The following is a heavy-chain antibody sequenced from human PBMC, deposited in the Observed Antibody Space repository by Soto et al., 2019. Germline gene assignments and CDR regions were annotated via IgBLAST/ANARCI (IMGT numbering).Heavy chain of an antibody. Sequence: PGGSLRLSCAASGFTFSSYAMHWVRQAPGKGLEWVAVISYDGGNKYYADSVKGRFTISRDNSKNTLYLQMNSLRAEDTAVYYCARDQSRVEWLVQLYYFDYWGQGTLVTVSS. CDR3: ARDQSRVEWLVQLYYFDY. J-gene: IGHJ4*02. CDR2: ISYDGGNK. V-gene: IGHV3-30-3*01. CDR1: GFTFSSYA. D-gene: IGHD6-19*01.